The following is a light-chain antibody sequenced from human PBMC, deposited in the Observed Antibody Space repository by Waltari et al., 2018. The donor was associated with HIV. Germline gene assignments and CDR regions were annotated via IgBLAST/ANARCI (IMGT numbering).Light chain of an antibody. Sequence: QSALPQPASVSGSPGQSITIPSTGPTSDVGGYNLVSGYQQPPGKAPKPMIYEGSKRSSGVSNRLSGSKSGNTASLTISGLQAEDEADYYCCSDAGSSTLVFGGGTKLTVL. CDR3: CSDAGSSTLV. CDR2: EGS. V-gene: IGLV2-23*01. J-gene: IGLJ3*02. CDR1: TSDVGGYNL.